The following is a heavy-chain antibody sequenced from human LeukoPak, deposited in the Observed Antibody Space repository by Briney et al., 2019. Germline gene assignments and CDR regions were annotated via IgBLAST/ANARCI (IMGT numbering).Heavy chain of an antibody. CDR1: GFTFSNAW. D-gene: IGHD1-26*01. J-gene: IGHJ4*02. V-gene: IGHV3-15*01. Sequence: PGGSLRLSCAASGFTFSNAWMSWVRQAPGKGLEWVGRIKSKTNGGTTDYAAPVKGRFTISRDDSKNTLYLQMNSLKTEDTAMYYCTELAGATRGIDNWGQGTLVTVSS. CDR2: IKSKTNGGTT. CDR3: TELAGATRGIDN.